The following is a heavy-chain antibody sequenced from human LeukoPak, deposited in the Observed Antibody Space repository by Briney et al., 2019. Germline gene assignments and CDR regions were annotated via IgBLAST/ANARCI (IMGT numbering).Heavy chain of an antibody. D-gene: IGHD3-22*01. V-gene: IGHV3-21*01. J-gene: IGHJ4*02. CDR3: ARDITYYYDSSGYSGFDY. Sequence: KPGGSLRLSCAASGFTFSSYSMNWVRQAPGKGLEWVSSISSSSSYIYYADSVKGRFTISRDNAKNSLYLQMNSLRAEDTAVYYCARDITYYYDSSGYSGFDYWGQGTLVTVSS. CDR2: ISSSSSYI. CDR1: GFTFSSYS.